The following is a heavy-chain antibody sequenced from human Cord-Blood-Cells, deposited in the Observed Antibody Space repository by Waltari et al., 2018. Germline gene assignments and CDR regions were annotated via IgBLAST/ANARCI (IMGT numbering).Heavy chain of an antibody. CDR2: RSYDGSNK. CDR3: AKGSSGGLDY. CDR1: GFTFSSYG. V-gene: IGHV3-30*18. J-gene: IGHJ4*02. D-gene: IGHD3-22*01. Sequence: QVQLVESGGGVVQTGRSLRPSCAASGFTFSSYGRHWVSQAPGKGLEWVAVRSYDGSNKYYAYSVKGRFTISRDNSKNTLYLQMNSLRAEDTAVYYCAKGSSGGLDYWGQGTLVTVSS.